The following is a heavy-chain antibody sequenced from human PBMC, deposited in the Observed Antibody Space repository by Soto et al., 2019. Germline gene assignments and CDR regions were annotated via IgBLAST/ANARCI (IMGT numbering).Heavy chain of an antibody. Sequence: GESLKISCAASGFTFSSYAMSWVRQAPGKGLEWVSAISGSGGSTYYADSVKGRFTISRDNSKNTLYLQMNSLRAEDTAVYYCAKDESARGYSGYDAGLDYWGQGTLVTVSS. CDR2: ISGSGGST. V-gene: IGHV3-23*01. D-gene: IGHD5-12*01. CDR1: GFTFSSYA. CDR3: AKDESARGYSGYDAGLDY. J-gene: IGHJ4*02.